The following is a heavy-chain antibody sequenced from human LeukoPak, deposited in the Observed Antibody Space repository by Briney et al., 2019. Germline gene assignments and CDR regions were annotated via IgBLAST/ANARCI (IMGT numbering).Heavy chain of an antibody. CDR2: IWYDGSNK. CDR3: ARDSDSNYNFWSGYYDY. CDR1: GFTFSSYG. Sequence: GGSLRLSCAASGFTFSSYGMHWVRQAPGNGLEWVAVIWYDGSNKYYADSVKGRFTISRDNSKNTLYLQMNSLRAEDTAVYYCARDSDSNYNFWSGYYDYWGQGTLVTVSS. V-gene: IGHV3-33*01. J-gene: IGHJ4*02. D-gene: IGHD3-3*01.